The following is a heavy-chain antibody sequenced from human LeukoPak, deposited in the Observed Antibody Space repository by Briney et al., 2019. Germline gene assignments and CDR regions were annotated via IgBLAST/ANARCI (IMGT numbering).Heavy chain of an antibody. J-gene: IGHJ4*02. CDR3: AREGPGFGDLLFDS. CDR2: INPNSGGT. V-gene: IGHV1-2*02. Sequence: ASVKVSCKASGYTFTGYYMHWVRQAPGQGLEWMGWINPNSGGTKYEQKFQGRVTMTRDTSISTAYTELSRLRSDDTAVYYCAREGPGFGDLLFDSWGQGTLVTVSS. CDR1: GYTFTGYY. D-gene: IGHD3-10*01.